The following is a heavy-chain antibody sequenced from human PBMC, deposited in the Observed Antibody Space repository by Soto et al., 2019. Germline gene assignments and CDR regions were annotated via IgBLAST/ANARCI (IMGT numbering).Heavy chain of an antibody. Sequence: LSLTCTVSGGSISSYYWSWIRQPPGKGLEWIGYIYYSGSTNYNPSLKSRVTISVDTSKNQFSLKLSSVTAADTAVYYCARGYDFWSGRVGYYYGMDVWGQGTTVTVSS. V-gene: IGHV4-59*01. CDR1: GGSISSYY. D-gene: IGHD3-3*01. CDR2: IYYSGST. CDR3: ARGYDFWSGRVGYYYGMDV. J-gene: IGHJ6*02.